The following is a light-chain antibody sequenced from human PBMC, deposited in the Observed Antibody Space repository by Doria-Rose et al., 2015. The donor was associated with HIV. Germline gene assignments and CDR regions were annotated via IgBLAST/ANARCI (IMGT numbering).Light chain of an antibody. J-gene: IGKJ5*01. CDR3: MQPLQINPT. CDR2: LGS. Sequence: TQSPLSLPVTPGEPASISCRSSQSLLHSNGYNYLDWYLQKPGQSPQLLIYLGSNRASGVPDRFSGSGSGTDFTLKISRVEGEDVGIYDCMQPLQINPTCGQGTRLE. V-gene: IGKV2-28*01. CDR1: QSLLHSNGYNY.